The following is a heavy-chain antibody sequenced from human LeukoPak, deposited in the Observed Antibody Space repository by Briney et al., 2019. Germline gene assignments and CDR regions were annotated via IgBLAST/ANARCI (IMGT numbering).Heavy chain of an antibody. D-gene: IGHD2-2*01. Sequence: GASVKVSCKASGYTFTGYYMHWVRQAPGQGLEWMGWINPNSGGTNYAQKFQGRVTMTRDTFISTAYMELSRLRSDDTAVYYCARDPSIVVVPAAIDYWGQGTLVTVSS. J-gene: IGHJ4*02. CDR2: INPNSGGT. CDR3: ARDPSIVVVPAAIDY. V-gene: IGHV1-2*02. CDR1: GYTFTGYY.